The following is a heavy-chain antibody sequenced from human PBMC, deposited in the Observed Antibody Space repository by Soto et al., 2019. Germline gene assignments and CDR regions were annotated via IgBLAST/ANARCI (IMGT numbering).Heavy chain of an antibody. D-gene: IGHD4-4*01. CDR1: GFTFSSYW. V-gene: IGHV3-7*04. CDR2: IKQDGSEK. J-gene: IGHJ6*03. CDR3: ARVNYELRCRYYYYYMDV. Sequence: EVQLVESGGGLVQPGGSLRLSCAASGFTFSSYWMSWVRQAPGKGLEWVAKIKQDGSEKYYVDSVKGRFTISRDNAKNSLYVQMNSLRAEDTAVYYCARVNYELRCRYYYYYMDVWGKGTTVTVSS.